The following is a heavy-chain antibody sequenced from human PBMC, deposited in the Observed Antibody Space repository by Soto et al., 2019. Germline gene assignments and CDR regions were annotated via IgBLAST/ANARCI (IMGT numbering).Heavy chain of an antibody. CDR2: ISDSGTA. CDR1: GGSISGFY. J-gene: IGHJ4*02. Sequence: SETLSLTCTVSGGSISGFYWSWIRQPPGKGLEWVGFISDSGTADYNPSLKSRITISLDTSEKQMSLKLNSVTAADTAVYYCARKVGATYYFDSWGQGALVTVSS. V-gene: IGHV4-59*01. CDR3: ARKVGATYYFDS. D-gene: IGHD1-26*01.